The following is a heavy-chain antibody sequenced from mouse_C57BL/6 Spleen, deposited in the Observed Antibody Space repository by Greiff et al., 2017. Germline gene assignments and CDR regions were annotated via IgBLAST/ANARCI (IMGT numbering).Heavy chain of an antibody. J-gene: IGHJ2*01. CDR1: GYSITSGYY. V-gene: IGHV3-6*01. CDR3: ARDDYFDY. Sequence: EVQLQESGPGLVKPSQSLSLTCSVTGYSITSGYYWNWIRQFPGNKLEWMGYISYDGSNNYNPSLKHRISITRDTSKNQFFLKLNSVTTEDTATYYCARDDYFDYWGQGTTLTVSS. CDR2: ISYDGSN.